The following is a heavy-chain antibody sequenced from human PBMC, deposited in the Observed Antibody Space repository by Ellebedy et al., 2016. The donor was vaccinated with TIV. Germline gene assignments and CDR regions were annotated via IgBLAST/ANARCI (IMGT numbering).Heavy chain of an antibody. CDR2: IHHSGRT. CDR1: IPSFTGYY. CDR3: ARTSFVKGVSF. D-gene: IGHD3-10*01. V-gene: IGHV4-34*01. Sequence: SETLSLXCGIDIPSFTGYYWTWIRQAPGKGLEWLGKIHHSGRTNYKSSLQSRVTVSLHTSTKHFSLNLTSVTAADTAVYYCARTSFVKGVSFWGQGILVTVSS. J-gene: IGHJ4*02.